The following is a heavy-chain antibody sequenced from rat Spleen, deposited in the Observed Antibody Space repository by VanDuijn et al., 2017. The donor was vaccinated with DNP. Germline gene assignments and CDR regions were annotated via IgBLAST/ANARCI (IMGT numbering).Heavy chain of an antibody. CDR2: IIYDGSRT. CDR1: GFTFSGYN. J-gene: IGHJ4*01. CDR3: ATLGLQWSGDYYTMDA. V-gene: IGHV5S10*01. Sequence: EVQLVESGGGLVQPGRSLKLSCAASGFTFSGYNMAWVRQAPKRGLEWVATIIYDGSRTYYQDSVKGRFTISRDNAESTLYLQMDSLRSEDTATYYCATLGLQWSGDYYTMDAWGQGTSVTVSS. D-gene: IGHD1-1*01.